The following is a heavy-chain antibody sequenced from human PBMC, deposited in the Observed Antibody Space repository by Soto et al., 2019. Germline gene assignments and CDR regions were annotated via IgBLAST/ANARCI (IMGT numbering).Heavy chain of an antibody. CDR2: IIPVFGTS. J-gene: IGHJ4*01. D-gene: IGHD3-10*01. Sequence: ASVKVSCKASGRTFSSYAICWERQAPGQGLEWMAGIIPVFGTSPYAQKFQCRVTITVDVATSTAYMELSSLRAEDTVGYFYSSGHYYALSGYPSGIGYFVYWCPETLVDV. V-gene: IGHV1-69*13. CDR1: GRTFSSYA. CDR3: SSGHYYALSGYPSGIGYFVY.